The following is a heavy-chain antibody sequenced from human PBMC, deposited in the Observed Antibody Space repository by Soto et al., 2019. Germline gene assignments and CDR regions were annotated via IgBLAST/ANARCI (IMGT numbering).Heavy chain of an antibody. CDR3: AREGGRYCTGGSCQVDY. CDR1: GGSISSSSYY. J-gene: IGHJ4*02. V-gene: IGHV4-39*02. CDR2: IYYSGNT. D-gene: IGHD2-15*01. Sequence: QLQLQESGPGLVKPSETLSLTCTVSGGSISSSSYYWGWIRQPPGKGLEWIGSIYYSGNTYYTPSLKRRVTISVGTSKNQFALKLSSVTAADTAVYYCAREGGRYCTGGSCQVDYWGQGTLVTVSS.